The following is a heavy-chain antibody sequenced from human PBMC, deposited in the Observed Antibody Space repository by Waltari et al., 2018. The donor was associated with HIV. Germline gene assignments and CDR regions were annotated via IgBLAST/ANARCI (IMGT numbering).Heavy chain of an antibody. D-gene: IGHD3-22*01. CDR2: INSDASGT. V-gene: IGHV3-74*01. CDR1: GFSFSAFW. J-gene: IGHJ4*02. CDR3: ARDDNYHDSSSGYSSGFDS. Sequence: EVQLVESGGGLAQPGGSLRPSCTASGFSFSAFWMHWVRQAPGKGLEWGSHINSDASGTNYADSVKGRVTISRDSAKNTLYLQMNSLRGEDTAVYYCARDDNYHDSSSGYSSGFDSWGQGTLVTVSS.